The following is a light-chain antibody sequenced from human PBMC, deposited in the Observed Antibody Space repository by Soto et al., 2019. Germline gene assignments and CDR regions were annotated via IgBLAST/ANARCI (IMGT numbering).Light chain of an antibody. Sequence: EIVLTQSPATLSVSPGERATLSCRASQTVNKHLVWYQQKPGQAPRLLIYDTSTRAAGIPARFSGSGSGTDFTLSISSLEPEDFAVYYCQQRNSWQLAFGGGTKVEIK. CDR2: DTS. J-gene: IGKJ4*01. CDR3: QQRNSWQLA. CDR1: QTVNKH. V-gene: IGKV3-11*01.